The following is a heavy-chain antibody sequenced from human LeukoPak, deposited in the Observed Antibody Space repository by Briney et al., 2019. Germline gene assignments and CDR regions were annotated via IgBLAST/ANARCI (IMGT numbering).Heavy chain of an antibody. CDR1: GFTFSSYG. CDR2: ISYDGSNK. Sequence: PGGSLRLSCAASGFTFSSYGMHWVRQAPGKGLEWVAVISYDGSNKYYADSVKGRFTISRDNSKNTLYLQMNSLRAEDTAVYYGNYSDSSGGGYWGQGTLVTVSS. CDR3: NYSDSSGGGY. V-gene: IGHV3-30*03. D-gene: IGHD3-22*01. J-gene: IGHJ4*02.